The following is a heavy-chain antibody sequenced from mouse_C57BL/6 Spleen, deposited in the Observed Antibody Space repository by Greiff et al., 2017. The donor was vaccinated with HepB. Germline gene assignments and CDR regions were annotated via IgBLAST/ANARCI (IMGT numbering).Heavy chain of an antibody. J-gene: IGHJ4*01. V-gene: IGHV1-22*01. CDR3: ARAAIPNYYCSSGPYYAMDY. D-gene: IGHD1-1*01. Sequence: EVQLQQSGPELVKPGASVKMSCKASGYTFTDYNMHWVKQSHGKSLEWIGYINPNNGGTSYNQKFKGKATLTVNKYSSTAYMELRSLTSEDTAVYYFARAAIPNYYCSSGPYYAMDYWGQGTSVTVSS. CDR1: GYTFTDYN. CDR2: INPNNGGT.